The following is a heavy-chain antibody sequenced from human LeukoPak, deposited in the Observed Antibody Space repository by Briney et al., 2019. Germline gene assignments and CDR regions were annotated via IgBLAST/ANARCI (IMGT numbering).Heavy chain of an antibody. D-gene: IGHD3-10*01. J-gene: IGHJ4*02. CDR3: ARLRGFGELLEYYFDY. CDR1: GYSFTNYW. V-gene: IGHV5-51*07. CDR2: IYPGDSDT. Sequence: GEPLKICCNGCGYSFTNYWIGLVQPMPMKGLEWMGIIYPGDSDTRYSPCFQGQVTISADKSISTAYLQWSSLKASDTAMYYCARLRGFGELLEYYFDYWGQGTLVTVSS.